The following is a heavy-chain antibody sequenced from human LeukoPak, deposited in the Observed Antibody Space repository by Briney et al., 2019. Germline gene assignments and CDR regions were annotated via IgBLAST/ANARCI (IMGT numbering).Heavy chain of an antibody. CDR2: VYHSGTT. J-gene: IGHJ3*01. CDR3: ARGQSSFDA. Sequence: KSSETLPLTCVVSGYSISSGYYWSWIRQPPGEGLEWIGNVYHSGTTSSNPSLRGRVTISVDTSKNQFSLNVTSVTAADTAVYYCARGQSSFDAWGQGTRVTVSS. CDR1: GYSISSGYY. V-gene: IGHV4-38-2*01.